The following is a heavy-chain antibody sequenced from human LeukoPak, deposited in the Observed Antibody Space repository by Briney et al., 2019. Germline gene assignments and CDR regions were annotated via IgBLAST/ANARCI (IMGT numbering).Heavy chain of an antibody. CDR1: GGFISSYY. CDR3: APRLLSYDAFDI. D-gene: IGHD2-2*01. CDR2: IYYSGST. J-gene: IGHJ3*02. Sequence: PSETLSLTCTVSGGFISSYYWSWIRQPPGKGLEWIGYIYYSGSTNYNPSLKSRVTISVDTSKNQFSLKLSSVTAADTAVYYCAPRLLSYDAFDIWGQGTMVTVSS. V-gene: IGHV4-59*01.